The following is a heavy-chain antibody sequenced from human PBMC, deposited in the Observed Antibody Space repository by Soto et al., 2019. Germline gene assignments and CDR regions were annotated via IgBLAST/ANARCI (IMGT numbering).Heavy chain of an antibody. Sequence: ASVKVSCKASGYTFTVYYMHCVLQAPLQWLEWMGWINPNSGGTNYAQKFQGRVTMTRDTSISTAYMELSRLRSDDTAVYYCARAPNPYSSSSGWFDPWGQGTLVTVSS. J-gene: IGHJ5*02. D-gene: IGHD6-6*01. CDR2: INPNSGGT. CDR1: GYTFTVYY. V-gene: IGHV1-2*02. CDR3: ARAPNPYSSSSGWFDP.